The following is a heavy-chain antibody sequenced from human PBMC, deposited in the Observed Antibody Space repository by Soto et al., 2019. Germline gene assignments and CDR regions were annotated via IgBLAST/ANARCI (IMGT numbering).Heavy chain of an antibody. V-gene: IGHV4-59*08. CDR3: ARHGYSYGYYYYGMDV. D-gene: IGHD5-18*01. Sequence: SETLSLTCTVSGGSISSYYWSWIRQPPGKGLEWIGYIYYSGSTNYNPSLKSRVTISVDTPKNQFSLKLSSVTAADTAVYYCARHGYSYGYYYYGMDVWGQGTTVTVSS. CDR1: GGSISSYY. J-gene: IGHJ6*02. CDR2: IYYSGST.